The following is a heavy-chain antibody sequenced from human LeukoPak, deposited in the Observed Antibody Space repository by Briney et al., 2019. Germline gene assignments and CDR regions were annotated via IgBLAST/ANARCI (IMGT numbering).Heavy chain of an antibody. CDR3: ARGRIQYSSSSARADY. D-gene: IGHD6-6*01. CDR1: GGSFSGYY. J-gene: IGHJ4*02. V-gene: IGHV4-34*01. CDR2: INHSGST. Sequence: SETLSLTCAVYGGSFSGYYWSWTRQPPGKGLEWIGEINHSGSTNYNPSLKSRVTISVDTSKNQFSLKLSSVTAADTAVYYCARGRIQYSSSSARADYWGQGTLVTVSS.